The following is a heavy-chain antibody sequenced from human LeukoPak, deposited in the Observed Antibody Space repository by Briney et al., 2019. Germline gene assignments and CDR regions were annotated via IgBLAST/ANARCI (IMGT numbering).Heavy chain of an antibody. J-gene: IGHJ4*02. CDR2: ISYDGSNK. CDR1: GFTFSSYA. Sequence: PGGSLRLSCAASGFTFSSYAMHWVRQAPGKGLEWVAVISYDGSNKYYADSVKGRFTFSRDNSKNTLYLQMNSLRAEDTAVYYCASRSMVRGVMGDYWGQGTLVTVSS. CDR3: ASRSMVRGVMGDY. D-gene: IGHD3-10*01. V-gene: IGHV3-30*04.